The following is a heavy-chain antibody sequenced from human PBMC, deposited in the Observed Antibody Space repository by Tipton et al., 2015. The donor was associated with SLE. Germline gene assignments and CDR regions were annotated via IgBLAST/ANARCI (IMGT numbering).Heavy chain of an antibody. CDR2: IYSSGTT. V-gene: IGHV4-61*02. Sequence: TLSLTCTVSGGSISSSDYYWTWIRQPAGKGLEWIGRIYSSGTTNYNPSLKSRVTISVDTSKNQFSLRLRSVTAADTAVYYCASGLLSGGNWFDPWGQGTLVSVFS. J-gene: IGHJ5*02. CDR3: ASGLLSGGNWFDP. D-gene: IGHD1-26*01. CDR1: GGSISSSDYY.